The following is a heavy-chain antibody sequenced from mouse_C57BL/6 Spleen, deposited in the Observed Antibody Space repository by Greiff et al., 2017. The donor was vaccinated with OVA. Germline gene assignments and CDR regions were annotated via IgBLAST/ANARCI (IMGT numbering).Heavy chain of an antibody. J-gene: IGHJ2*01. D-gene: IGHD2-5*01. V-gene: IGHV5-6*01. CDR2: ISSGGSYT. CDR3: ARHSYYSNLYYFDD. Sequence: EVQGVESGGDLVKPGGSLKLSCAASGFTFSSYGMSWVRQTPDKRLEWVATISSGGSYTYYPDSVKGRFTISRDNAKNTLYLQMSSLKSEDTAMYYCARHSYYSNLYYFDDWGQGTTLTVSS. CDR1: GFTFSSYG.